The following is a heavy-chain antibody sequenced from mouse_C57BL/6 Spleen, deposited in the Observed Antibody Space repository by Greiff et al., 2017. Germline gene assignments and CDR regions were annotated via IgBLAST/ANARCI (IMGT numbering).Heavy chain of an antibody. J-gene: IGHJ2*01. V-gene: IGHV1-55*01. D-gene: IGHD2-1*01. CDR3: AITTFLPPYALDY. CDR2: IFPGSGST. Sequence: QVQLQQPGAELMKPGASVKLSCKASGYTFTGYWIAWVKQRPGQGLEWIGDIFPGSGSTNYNEKFKCKATFTVDTSSITAYMQLSILTSEDSAIYYFAITTFLPPYALDYWGQGTTLTVSS. CDR1: GYTFTGYW.